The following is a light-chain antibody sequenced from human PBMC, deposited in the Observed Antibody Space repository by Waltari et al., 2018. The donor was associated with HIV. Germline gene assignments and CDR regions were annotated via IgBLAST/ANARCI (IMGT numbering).Light chain of an antibody. V-gene: IGKV4-1*01. Sequence: DIVMTQSPDSLTVSLGERATINCKSSRSVLYSSDNKNYLVWYQQKSGQSPKVVISWASTRESGVPDRVSGSGSGTDFTLTISSLQAEDVALYYCQQYFKTPYTFGQGTKVEI. CDR2: WAS. J-gene: IGKJ2*01. CDR3: QQYFKTPYT. CDR1: RSVLYSSDNKNY.